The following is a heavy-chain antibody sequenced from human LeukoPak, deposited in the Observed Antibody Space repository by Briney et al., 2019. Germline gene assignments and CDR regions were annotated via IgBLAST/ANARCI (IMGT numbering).Heavy chain of an antibody. V-gene: IGHV3-48*02. J-gene: IGHJ4*02. CDR3: TRDSGLIVGALNFDY. Sequence: GGTLRRSCAASGFTFSSYAMNWVRQAPGKGLEWVSYISSSSTTILYADSVKGRFTISRDNAKNSLYLQMNSLRDEDTAVYYCTRDSGLIVGALNFDYWGQGTLVTVSS. D-gene: IGHD1-26*01. CDR1: GFTFSSYA. CDR2: ISSSSTTI.